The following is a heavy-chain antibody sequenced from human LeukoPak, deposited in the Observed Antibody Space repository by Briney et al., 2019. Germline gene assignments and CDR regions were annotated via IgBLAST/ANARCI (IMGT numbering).Heavy chain of an antibody. CDR3: ATRTGITLYFDY. CDR1: GYTLTELS. J-gene: IGHJ4*02. Sequence: ASVKVSCKVSGYTLTELSMHWVRQAPGKGLEWMGGFDPEDGETIYAQKFQGRVTMTEDTSTDTAYMELSSLRSEDTAVYYCATRTGITLYFDYWGQGTLVTVSS. V-gene: IGHV1-24*01. CDR2: FDPEDGET. D-gene: IGHD3-16*01.